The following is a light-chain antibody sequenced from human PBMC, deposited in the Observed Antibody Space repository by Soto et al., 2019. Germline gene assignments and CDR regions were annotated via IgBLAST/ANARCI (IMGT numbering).Light chain of an antibody. CDR1: QSVSSN. V-gene: IGKV3-15*01. CDR2: GTS. J-gene: IGKJ1*01. CDR3: QQCHNWPRT. Sequence: EFVLTQSPATLSLSPGERATLSCRASQSVSSNLAWYQQKPGQAPRLLIYGTSTRATGIPARFSGSGSGTEFTLTISSLQSEDLAVYYCQQCHNWPRTFGQGTKVDIK.